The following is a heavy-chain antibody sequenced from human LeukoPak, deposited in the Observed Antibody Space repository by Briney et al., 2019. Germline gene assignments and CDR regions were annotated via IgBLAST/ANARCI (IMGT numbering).Heavy chain of an antibody. V-gene: IGHV4-4*07. J-gene: IGHJ4*02. CDR3: ARASSWSGYYELGY. CDR2: IYSTGST. Sequence: SETLSLTCTVSGGSINRYYWSWIRQPAGKGLEWIGRIYSTGSTNYNPSLKSRVTMSVDTSKNHFSLKLNSVTAADTAVYYCARASSWSGYYELGYWGQGTLVTVSS. D-gene: IGHD3-3*01. CDR1: GGSINRYY.